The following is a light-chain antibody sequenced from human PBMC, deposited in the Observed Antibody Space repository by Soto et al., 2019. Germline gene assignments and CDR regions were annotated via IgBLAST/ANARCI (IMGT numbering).Light chain of an antibody. V-gene: IGKV2-28*01. J-gene: IGKJ2*01. CDR2: LGS. Sequence: EIVMTQSPPSLTVTPGEPASISCRSSQRLLHSNGNTFLDWYLQKPGQSPQLLIYLGSNRASGVPDRVNGSEAGTDFTLKISRVEAEDVGVYYCMQALQTPYTFGQGTKLEIK. CDR3: MQALQTPYT. CDR1: QRLLHSNGNTF.